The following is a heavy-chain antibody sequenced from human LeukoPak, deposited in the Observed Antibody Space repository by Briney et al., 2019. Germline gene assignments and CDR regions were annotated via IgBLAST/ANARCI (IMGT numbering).Heavy chain of an antibody. V-gene: IGHV3-74*01. J-gene: IGHJ4*02. D-gene: IGHD3-22*01. CDR3: ARDQTYYYVSSGYYPRFDY. CDR2: INSDGNST. Sequence: GGSLRLSCAASGFTFSSYWMHWVRQAPGKGLVWVSRINSDGNSTNYADSVKGRFTISRDNAKNSLYLQMNSLRAEDTAVYYCARDQTYYYVSSGYYPRFDYWGQGTLVTVSS. CDR1: GFTFSSYW.